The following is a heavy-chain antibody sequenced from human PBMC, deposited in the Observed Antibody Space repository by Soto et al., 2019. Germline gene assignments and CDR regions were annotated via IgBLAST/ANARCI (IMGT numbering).Heavy chain of an antibody. V-gene: IGHV3-30*18. D-gene: IGHD6-19*01. Sequence: QVQLVESGGGVVQPGRSLRLSCAASGFIFISYGMHWVRQSPGKGLEWVALISYDGTNKYYADSMKGRFTISRDNSKNMVYLQMNSLRAEDTAVYYCAKTGSGWYFDYWGQGTLVTVSS. CDR3: AKTGSGWYFDY. CDR1: GFIFISYG. CDR2: ISYDGTNK. J-gene: IGHJ4*02.